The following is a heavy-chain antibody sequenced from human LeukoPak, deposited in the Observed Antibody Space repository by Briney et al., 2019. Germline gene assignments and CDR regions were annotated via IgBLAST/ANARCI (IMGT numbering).Heavy chain of an antibody. J-gene: IGHJ4*02. CDR1: GFTFSSYA. Sequence: GGSLRLSCAASGFTFSSYAMHWVRQAPGKGLEYVSSISTNGGSTYYANSVKGRFAISRDNSKNMLYLQMGSLRAEDMAVYYCARDSMTTVTTYTFGDYWGQGTLVTVSS. V-gene: IGHV3-64*01. CDR3: ARDSMTTVTTYTFGDY. CDR2: ISTNGGST. D-gene: IGHD4-17*01.